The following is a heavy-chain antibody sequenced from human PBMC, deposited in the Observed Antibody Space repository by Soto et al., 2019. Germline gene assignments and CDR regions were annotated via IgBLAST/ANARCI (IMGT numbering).Heavy chain of an antibody. CDR2: IWYDGSNK. V-gene: IGHV3-33*01. J-gene: IGHJ6*02. CDR3: ARDMNGYSSSWYYYYYGMDV. Sequence: GGSLRLSCAASGFTFSSYGMHWVRQAPGKGLEWVAVIWYDGSNKYYADSVKGRFTISRDNSKNTLYLQMNSLRDEDTAVYYCARDMNGYSSSWYYYYYGMDVWGQGTTVTVSS. CDR1: GFTFSSYG. D-gene: IGHD6-13*01.